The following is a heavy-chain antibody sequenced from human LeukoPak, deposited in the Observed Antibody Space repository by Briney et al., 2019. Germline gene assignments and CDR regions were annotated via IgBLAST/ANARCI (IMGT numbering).Heavy chain of an antibody. Sequence: SETLSLTCTVSGGSISGYYWNWIRQPPGKGLEWIGYVYYSGSTTIYNPSLKSRVTISLDTSKNQFSLKLSSVAAADTAVYYCASSGTYGGRYYYYYYMDVWGKGTTVTVSS. D-gene: IGHD1-26*01. CDR2: VYYSGSTT. V-gene: IGHV4-59*01. CDR1: GGSISGYY. J-gene: IGHJ6*03. CDR3: ASSGTYGGRYYYYYYMDV.